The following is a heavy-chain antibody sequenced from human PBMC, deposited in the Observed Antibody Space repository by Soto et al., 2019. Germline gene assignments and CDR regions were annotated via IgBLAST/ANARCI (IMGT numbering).Heavy chain of an antibody. Sequence: EVQLVESGGGLVQPGGSLRLSCAASGFPFSIYSMNWVRQAPGKGLEWFSYITSDTNTIKYADSVKGRFTISRDNAKNSLYLQMNGLRDEDTAVYFCARSVEGHFDDWGQGTVVTVSS. V-gene: IGHV3-48*02. CDR3: ARSVEGHFDD. D-gene: IGHD6-19*01. J-gene: IGHJ4*02. CDR1: GFPFSIYS. CDR2: ITSDTNTI.